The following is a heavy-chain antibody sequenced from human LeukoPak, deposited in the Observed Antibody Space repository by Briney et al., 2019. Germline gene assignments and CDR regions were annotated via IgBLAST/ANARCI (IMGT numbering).Heavy chain of an antibody. CDR2: IIPILGIA. J-gene: IGHJ3*02. D-gene: IGHD5-12*01. CDR3: ARGLGRNPQDAFDI. CDR1: GGTFSSYA. Sequence: SVKVSCKASGGTFSSYAISWARQAPGQGLEWMGRIIPILGIANYAQKFQGRVTITADESTSTAYMELSSLRSEDTAVYYCARGLGRNPQDAFDIWGQGTMVTVSS. V-gene: IGHV1-69*04.